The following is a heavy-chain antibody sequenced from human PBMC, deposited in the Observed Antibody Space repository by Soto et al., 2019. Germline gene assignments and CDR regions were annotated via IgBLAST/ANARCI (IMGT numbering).Heavy chain of an antibody. CDR1: GFTFSSYS. Sequence: EVQLVESGGGLVKPGGSLRLSCAASGFTFSSYSMNWVRQAPGKGLEWVSSSSSSSSYIYYADSVKGRFTISRDNAKNSLYLQMNSLRAEDTAVYYCASVLLWFGESNYYYGMDVWGQGTTVTVSS. CDR2: SSSSSSYI. D-gene: IGHD3-10*01. V-gene: IGHV3-21*01. J-gene: IGHJ6*02. CDR3: ASVLLWFGESNYYYGMDV.